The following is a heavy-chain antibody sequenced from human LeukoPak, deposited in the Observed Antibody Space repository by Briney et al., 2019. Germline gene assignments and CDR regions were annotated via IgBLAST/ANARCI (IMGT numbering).Heavy chain of an antibody. CDR1: GFTFSSYD. CDR3: ARGDEDYFDY. CDR2: ISRSSSII. V-gene: IGHV3-48*01. J-gene: IGHJ4*02. Sequence: GGSLRLSCAASGFTFSSYDMNWVRQAPGKGLEWVSYISRSSSIIYYADSVKGRFTISRDNSKNTLYLQMNSLRAEDTAVYYCARGDEDYFDYWGQGTLVTVSS.